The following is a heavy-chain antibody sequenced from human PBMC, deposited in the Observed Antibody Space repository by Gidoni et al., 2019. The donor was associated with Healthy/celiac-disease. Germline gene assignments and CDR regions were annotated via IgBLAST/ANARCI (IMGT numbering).Heavy chain of an antibody. CDR3: TRDYGDRSPFDY. J-gene: IGHJ4*02. Sequence: EVQLVESGGGLVQPGRSLRLSCTASGFTFGDYAMSWVRQAPGKGLEWVGFIRSKAYGGTTEYAASVKGRFTISRDDSKSIAYLQMNSLKTEDTAVYYCTRDYGDRSPFDYWGQGTLVTVSS. CDR2: IRSKAYGGTT. D-gene: IGHD4-17*01. V-gene: IGHV3-49*04. CDR1: GFTFGDYA.